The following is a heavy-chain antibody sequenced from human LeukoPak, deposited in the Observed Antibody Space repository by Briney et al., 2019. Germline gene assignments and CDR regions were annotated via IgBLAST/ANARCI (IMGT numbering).Heavy chain of an antibody. V-gene: IGHV3-23*01. CDR2: ISGSGASI. CDR3: AKDRAYGSGSYYAYYFDS. J-gene: IGHJ4*02. Sequence: GGSLRLSCAASGFTFSNYAVSWVRQAPGEGLEWVSAISGSGASIYYADSVRGRFTISRDNSKNRLYLQMNSLRAEDTALYYCAKDRAYGSGSYYAYYFDSWGQGTMVTVSS. CDR1: GFTFSNYA. D-gene: IGHD3-10*01.